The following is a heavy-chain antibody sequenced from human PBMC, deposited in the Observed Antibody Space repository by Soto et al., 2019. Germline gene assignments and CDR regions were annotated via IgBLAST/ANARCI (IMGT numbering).Heavy chain of an antibody. Sequence: SETLSLTCTVSGGSISSSSYYWGWIRQPPGKGLEWIGSIYYSGSTYYNPSLKSRVTISVDTSKNQFSLKLSSVTAADTAVYYCARLGFWSGPNWFDPWGQGTLVTVSS. V-gene: IGHV4-39*01. CDR3: ARLGFWSGPNWFDP. J-gene: IGHJ5*02. D-gene: IGHD3-3*01. CDR2: IYYSGST. CDR1: GGSISSSSYY.